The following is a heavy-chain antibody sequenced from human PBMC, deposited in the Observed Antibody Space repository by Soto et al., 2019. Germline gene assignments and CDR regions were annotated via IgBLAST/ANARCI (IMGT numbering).Heavy chain of an antibody. CDR2: INPSGGNT. CDR1: GYTFTSYY. J-gene: IGHJ6*02. D-gene: IGHD1-26*01. CDR3: ARDQGVGVHYYYGLDL. V-gene: IGHV1-46*01. Sequence: QVQLVQSGAEVKKPGASVKVSCKASGYTFTSYYMHWVRQAPGQGLEWMGIINPSGGNTTYAQKFQGSVTMTRDTSTSTVYMELSSLRSEDTAVYYCARDQGVGVHYYYGLDLWGQGTTVTVSS.